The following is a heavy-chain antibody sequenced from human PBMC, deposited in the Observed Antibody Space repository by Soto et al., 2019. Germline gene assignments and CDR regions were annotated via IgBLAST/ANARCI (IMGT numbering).Heavy chain of an antibody. Sequence: PGGSLRLSCAASGFTFDDYAMHWVRQVPGKGLEWVSGISWNSGSIGYADSVKGRFTISRDNAKNSLYLQMNSLRAEDTALYYCAKDKGSVAGTEDAFDIWGQGTMVTVSS. CDR1: GFTFDDYA. CDR2: ISWNSGSI. CDR3: AKDKGSVAGTEDAFDI. D-gene: IGHD6-19*01. V-gene: IGHV3-9*01. J-gene: IGHJ3*02.